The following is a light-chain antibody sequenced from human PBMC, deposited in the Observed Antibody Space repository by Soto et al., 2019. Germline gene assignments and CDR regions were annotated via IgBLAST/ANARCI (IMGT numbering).Light chain of an antibody. CDR1: QSISGW. V-gene: IGKV1-5*01. CDR2: HAS. J-gene: IGKJ1*01. CDR3: QHYNSYSEA. Sequence: GNRVTISCRASQSISGWLAWYQQKPGRAPTLLIYHASTLESGVPSRFSGSGSGTEFTLTISSLQPDDFATYYCQHYNSYSEAFGQGTKVDI.